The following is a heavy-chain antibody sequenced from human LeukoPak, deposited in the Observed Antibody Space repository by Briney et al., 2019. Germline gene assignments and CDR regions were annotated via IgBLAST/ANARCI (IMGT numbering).Heavy chain of an antibody. CDR3: ARESLGGSSFDY. D-gene: IGHD1-26*01. CDR2: IYSGGST. CDR1: GFTVSSNY. J-gene: IGHJ4*02. V-gene: IGHV3-66*02. Sequence: PGGSLRLSCAASGFTVSSNYMGWVRQAPGKGLEWVSVIYSGGSTYYADSVKGRFTISRDNSKNTLYLQMNSLRAEDTAVYYCARESLGGSSFDYWGQGTLVTVSS.